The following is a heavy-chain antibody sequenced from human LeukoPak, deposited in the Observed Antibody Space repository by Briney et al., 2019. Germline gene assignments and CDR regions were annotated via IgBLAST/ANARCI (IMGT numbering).Heavy chain of an antibody. J-gene: IGHJ4*02. V-gene: IGHV3-13*04. CDR2: IGTAGDT. CDR3: ARGGGSGSHYDY. CDR1: GFTFSSYD. D-gene: IGHD3-10*01. Sequence: GGSLRLSCAASGFTFSSYDMHWVRQATGKGLEWVSAIGTAGDTYYPGSVKGRFTISRENAKNSLYLQMNRLRAGDTAVYYCARGGGSGSHYDYWGQGTLVSVSS.